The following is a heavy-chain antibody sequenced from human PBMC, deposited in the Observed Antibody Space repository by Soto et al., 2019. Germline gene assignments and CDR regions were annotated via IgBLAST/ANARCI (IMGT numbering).Heavy chain of an antibody. D-gene: IGHD2-2*01. CDR1: EFTFKSYG. J-gene: IGHJ4*02. CDR3: ARDSYRGDVVLTPAPYGNDY. CDR2: ISFDGNRK. V-gene: IGHV3-30*03. Sequence: SLRLSCAASEFTFKSYGMHWVRQAPGKGLAWVAVISFDGNRKHYADSVRGRFTISRDNSKNTLYLQMNSLRTEDTAIYYCARDSYRGDVVLTPAPYGNDYWGRGTLVTVSS.